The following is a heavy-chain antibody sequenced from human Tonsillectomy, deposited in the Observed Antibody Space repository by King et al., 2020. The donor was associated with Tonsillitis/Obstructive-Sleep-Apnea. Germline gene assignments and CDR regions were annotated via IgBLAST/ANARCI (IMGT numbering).Heavy chain of an antibody. D-gene: IGHD3-22*01. Sequence: QLQESGPGLVKPSETLSLTCTVSGGSISSSSYYWGWIRQPPGKGLEWIGSIYYSGSTYYNPSLKSRVTISVDTSKNQFSLKLSSVTAADTAVYYCARLSSYDSSGYSFDPWGQGTLVTVSS. CDR1: GGSISSSSYY. J-gene: IGHJ5*02. CDR2: IYYSGST. V-gene: IGHV4-39*01. CDR3: ARLSSYDSSGYSFDP.